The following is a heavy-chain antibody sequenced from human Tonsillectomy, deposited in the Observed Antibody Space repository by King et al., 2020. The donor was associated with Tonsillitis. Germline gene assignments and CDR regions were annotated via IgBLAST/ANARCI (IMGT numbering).Heavy chain of an antibody. V-gene: IGHV3-30*03. CDR1: GFTFSSYG. D-gene: IGHD6-13*01. Sequence: VQLVESGGGVVQPGRSLRLSCAASGFTFSSYGMHWVRQAPGKGLVWMAVISYDGDNEYHADSVKGRFTISRDNSKNTLYLEMTSLRAEDTAVYFCARSRPGSSWYGGDYWGQGTLVTVSS. CDR2: ISYDGDNE. J-gene: IGHJ4*02. CDR3: ARSRPGSSWYGGDY.